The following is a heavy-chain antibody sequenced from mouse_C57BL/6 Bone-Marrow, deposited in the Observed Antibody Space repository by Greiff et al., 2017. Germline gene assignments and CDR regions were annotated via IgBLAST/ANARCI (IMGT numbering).Heavy chain of an antibody. CDR1: GYSITSGYY. D-gene: IGHD2-3*01. CDR2: ISYDGSN. V-gene: IGHV3-6*01. CDR3: ARGGWLFAY. Sequence: EVQLQESGPGLVKPSQSLSLTCSVTGYSITSGYYWNWIRQFPGNKLEWMGYISYDGSNNYNPSLKNRISITRVTSKNQFFLKLNSVTTEDTATYYCARGGWLFAYWGQGTLVTVSA. J-gene: IGHJ3*01.